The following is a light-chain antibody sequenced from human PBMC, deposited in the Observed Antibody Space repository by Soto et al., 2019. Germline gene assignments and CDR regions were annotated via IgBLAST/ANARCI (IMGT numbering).Light chain of an antibody. Sequence: SYELTTPPSVSVSPGQTASITCSGDKLGAKYACWYQQKPGQSPVLVIYQDSKRPSGIPERFSGSNSGNTATLTISGTQPMDEADYYCQAWDSSSYVFGTGTKLTVL. CDR1: KLGAKY. CDR3: QAWDSSSYV. V-gene: IGLV3-1*01. J-gene: IGLJ1*01. CDR2: QDS.